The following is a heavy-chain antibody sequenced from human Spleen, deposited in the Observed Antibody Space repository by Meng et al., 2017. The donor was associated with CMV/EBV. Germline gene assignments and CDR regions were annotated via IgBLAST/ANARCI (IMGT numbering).Heavy chain of an antibody. CDR2: IRSQAYTGTT. Sequence: GESLKISCTASGFTFGDHAMSWVRQAPGKGLEWVGFIRSQAYTGTTEYAASVRGRFTISRDDSKSIVYLQMNSLKIEDTAVYYCTRSQFSVALFYYYHMDVWGQGTTVTVSS. V-gene: IGHV3-49*04. CDR3: TRSQFSVALFYYYHMDV. CDR1: GFTFGDHA. D-gene: IGHD2-15*01. J-gene: IGHJ6*02.